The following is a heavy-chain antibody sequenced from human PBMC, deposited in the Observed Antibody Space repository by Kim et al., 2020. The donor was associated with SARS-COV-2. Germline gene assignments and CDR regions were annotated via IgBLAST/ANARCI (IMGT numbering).Heavy chain of an antibody. D-gene: IGHD6-6*01. V-gene: IGHV4-39*01. J-gene: IGHJ5*02. CDR3: TRRTYSSSPFDP. Sequence: SPSPRSRVTMSRDTSKNHFPLRLSSVTAADTAVYYCTRRTYSSSPFDPWGQGTLVTVSS.